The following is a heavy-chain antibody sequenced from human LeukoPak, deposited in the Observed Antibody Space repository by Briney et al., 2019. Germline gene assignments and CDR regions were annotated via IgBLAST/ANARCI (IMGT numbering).Heavy chain of an antibody. CDR3: ARGSSSAYLRVKLDS. J-gene: IGHJ4*02. Sequence: GGSLRLSCAASGFIVSSNYMTWVRQAPGKGLEWVSIIYSGGSTYYADSVKGRFTISRDNSKNTLYLQMNSLRAEDTAVYYCARGSSSAYLRVKLDSWGQGTLGTVSS. V-gene: IGHV3-53*01. CDR1: GFIVSSNY. D-gene: IGHD6-19*01. CDR2: IYSGGST.